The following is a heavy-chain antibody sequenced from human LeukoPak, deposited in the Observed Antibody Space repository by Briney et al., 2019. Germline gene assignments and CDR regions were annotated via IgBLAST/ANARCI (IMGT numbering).Heavy chain of an antibody. CDR3: VVVSTLFDY. J-gene: IGHJ4*02. CDR2: IRQEGREK. V-gene: IGHV3-7*01. CDR1: AFTFSSDW. Sequence: GVSLRLSCRASAFTFSSDWMIWVRQAPGKGLEWVANIRQEGREKYYVDSVKCCFTIPRDNAKNSLYLQMNSLRAEDTAVYYCVVVSTLFDYWGQGTLVTVSS. D-gene: IGHD3-22*01.